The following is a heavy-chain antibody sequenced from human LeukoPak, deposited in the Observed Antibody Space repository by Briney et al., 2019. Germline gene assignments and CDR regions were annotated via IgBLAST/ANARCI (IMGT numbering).Heavy chain of an antibody. Sequence: SETLSLTCTVSGGSISSYYWSWIRQPAGKGLEWIGRIYTSGSTNYNPSLKSRVTMSVDTSKNQFSLKLSSVTAADTAVYYCARDADRDFGYYYYYMDVWGKGTTVTISS. V-gene: IGHV4-4*07. D-gene: IGHD3-3*01. CDR1: GGSISSYY. CDR3: ARDADRDFGYYYYYMDV. J-gene: IGHJ6*03. CDR2: IYTSGST.